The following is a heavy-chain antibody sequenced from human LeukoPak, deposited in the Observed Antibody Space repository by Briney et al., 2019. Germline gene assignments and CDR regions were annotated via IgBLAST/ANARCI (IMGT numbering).Heavy chain of an antibody. J-gene: IGHJ5*02. D-gene: IGHD3-10*01. V-gene: IGHV4-4*07. Sequence: PSETLSLTCTVSGGSLSSYSWSWIRQPAGKGLEWIGHMYTSGSTNYSPSLKSRITMSVDTSKNQFSLKLSSVTAADTAVYYCARVQGNYYGSGSYYKPQYNWFDPWGQGTLVTVSS. CDR2: MYTSGST. CDR3: ARVQGNYYGSGSYYKPQYNWFDP. CDR1: GGSLSSYS.